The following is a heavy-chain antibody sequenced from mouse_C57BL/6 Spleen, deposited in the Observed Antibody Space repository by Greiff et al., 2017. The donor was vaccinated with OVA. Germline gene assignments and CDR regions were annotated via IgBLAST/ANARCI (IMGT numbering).Heavy chain of an antibody. CDR2: IDPSDSYT. CDR3: ARFYGSSYFDY. J-gene: IGHJ2*01. CDR1: GYTFTSYW. Sequence: QVQLQQPGAELVRPGTSVKLSCKASGYTFTSYWMHWVKQRPGQGLEWIGVIDPSDSYTNYNQKFKGKATLTEDTSSSTAYMQLSSLTSEDSAVYYCARFYGSSYFDYWGQGTTLTVSS. V-gene: IGHV1-59*01. D-gene: IGHD1-1*01.